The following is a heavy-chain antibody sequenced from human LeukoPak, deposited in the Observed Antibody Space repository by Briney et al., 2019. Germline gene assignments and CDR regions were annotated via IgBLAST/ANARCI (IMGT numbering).Heavy chain of an antibody. CDR3: ARGMVSSSWYVVSYNWFDP. V-gene: IGHV3-11*01. Sequence: PGGSLRLSCAASGFTFSDYYMSWIRQAPGKGLEWVSYINSSGSTIYYADSVKGRFTISRDNAKNSLYLQMTSLGAEDTAVYYCARGMVSSSWYVVSYNWFDPWGQGTLVTVSS. D-gene: IGHD6-13*01. CDR2: INSSGSTI. CDR1: GFTFSDYY. J-gene: IGHJ5*02.